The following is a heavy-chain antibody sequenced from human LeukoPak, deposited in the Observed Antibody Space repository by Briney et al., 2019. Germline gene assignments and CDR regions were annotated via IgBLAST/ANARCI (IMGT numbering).Heavy chain of an antibody. Sequence: GGSLRLSCAASGFTFSSYWMSWVRQAPGKGLEWVANIKQDGSEKYYVDSVKGRFTISRDNAKNSLYLQTNSLRAEDTAVYYCARYGFGELVDYWGQGTLVTVSS. J-gene: IGHJ4*02. D-gene: IGHD3-10*01. V-gene: IGHV3-7*01. CDR2: IKQDGSEK. CDR3: ARYGFGELVDY. CDR1: GFTFSSYW.